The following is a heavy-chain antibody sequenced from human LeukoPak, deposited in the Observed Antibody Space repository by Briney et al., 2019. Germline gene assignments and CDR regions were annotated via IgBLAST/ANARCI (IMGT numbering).Heavy chain of an antibody. CDR2: ISGSGGTT. CDR1: GFTFSSYA. Sequence: GGSLRLSCAASGFTFSSYAMSWVRQAPGKGLEWVSVISGSGGTTNYADSVKGRFTISRDNSKNTLYLQMNSLRAEDTAVYYCAKVLSSSSWYYFDYWGQGTLVTVSS. J-gene: IGHJ4*02. V-gene: IGHV3-23*01. CDR3: AKVLSSSSWYYFDY. D-gene: IGHD6-13*01.